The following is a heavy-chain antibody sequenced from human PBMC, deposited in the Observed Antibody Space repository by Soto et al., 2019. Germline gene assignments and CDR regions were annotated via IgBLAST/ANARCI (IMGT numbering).Heavy chain of an antibody. J-gene: IGHJ4*02. CDR2: ISSSSSYI. D-gene: IGHD6-6*01. CDR3: ARESRAARRLIDY. CDR1: GFTFSSYS. Sequence: GGSLRLSCAASGFTFSSYSMNWVRQAPGKGLEWVSSISSSSSYIYYADSVKGRFTISRDNSKNSLYLQMNSLRAEDTAVYYCARESRAARRLIDYWGQGTLVTVSS. V-gene: IGHV3-21*01.